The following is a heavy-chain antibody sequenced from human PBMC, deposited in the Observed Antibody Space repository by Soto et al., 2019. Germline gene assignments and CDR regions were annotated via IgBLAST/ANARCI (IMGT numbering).Heavy chain of an antibody. CDR2: IYHSGNT. CDR1: GHAFRSSGYS. J-gene: IGHJ4*02. D-gene: IGHD3-16*01. V-gene: IGHV4-30-2*01. CDR3: ARGGGHTFDY. Sequence: SETLSLTCAVSGHAFRSSGYSWRWSRQPRAKGLEWSAYIYHSGNTYYNPSLKSGGTISVGRSKNHFSLKLSSVAAADTAVYSCARGGGHTFDYWGQGTLVTVSS.